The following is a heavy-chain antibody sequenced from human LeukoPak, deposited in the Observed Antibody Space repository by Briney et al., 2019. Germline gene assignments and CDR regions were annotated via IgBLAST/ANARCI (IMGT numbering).Heavy chain of an antibody. J-gene: IGHJ4*02. CDR2: IFYSGST. Sequence: SETLSLTCTVSSGSISTSNYYWGWVRQPPGKALEWIGNIFYSGSTYYSPSLKSRVTISLDTSRNQFSLQLNSVTPEDTAVYYCARGWLQSGFDSWGQGTLVTVSS. CDR1: SGSISTSNYY. V-gene: IGHV4-39*07. D-gene: IGHD5-24*01. CDR3: ARGWLQSGFDS.